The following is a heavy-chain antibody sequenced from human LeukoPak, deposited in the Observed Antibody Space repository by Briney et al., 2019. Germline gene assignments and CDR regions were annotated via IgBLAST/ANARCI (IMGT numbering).Heavy chain of an antibody. D-gene: IGHD3-22*01. J-gene: IGHJ4*02. Sequence: GGSLRLSCAASGFTFSSYWMHWVRQAPGKGLVWVSRINTDGSSTSYADSVKGRFTISRDNAKNTLYLQMNSLRAEDTAVYYCARDVPWYYDSSGYYYGSPDFPFDYWGQGTLVTVSS. CDR1: GFTFSSYW. V-gene: IGHV3-74*01. CDR3: ARDVPWYYDSSGYYYGSPDFPFDY. CDR2: INTDGSST.